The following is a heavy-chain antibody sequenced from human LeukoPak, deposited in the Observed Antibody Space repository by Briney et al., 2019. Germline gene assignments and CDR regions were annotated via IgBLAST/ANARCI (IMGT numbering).Heavy chain of an antibody. Sequence: SETLSLTCAVYGGSFSGYYWSWIRQPPGKGLEWIGEINHSGSTNYNPSLKSRVTISVDTSKNQFSLKLSSVTAADTAVYYCARGPVAGSSSYYFGYWGQGTLVTVSS. CDR3: ARGPVAGSSSYYFGY. CDR2: INHSGST. V-gene: IGHV4-34*01. J-gene: IGHJ4*02. CDR1: GGSFSGYY. D-gene: IGHD1-26*01.